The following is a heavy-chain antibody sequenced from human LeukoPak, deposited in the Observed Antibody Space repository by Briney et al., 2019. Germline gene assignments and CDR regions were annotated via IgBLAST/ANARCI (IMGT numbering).Heavy chain of an antibody. J-gene: IGHJ4*02. CDR2: IRYDGSNK. D-gene: IGHD4-17*01. CDR1: GFTFSSYG. Sequence: GGSLRLSCAASGFTFSSYGMHWVRQAPGKGLEWVAFIRYDGSNKYYADSVKGRFTISRDNSENTLYLQMNSLRAEDTAVYYCAKDATVTTGYYFDYWGQGTLVTVSS. V-gene: IGHV3-30*02. CDR3: AKDATVTTGYYFDY.